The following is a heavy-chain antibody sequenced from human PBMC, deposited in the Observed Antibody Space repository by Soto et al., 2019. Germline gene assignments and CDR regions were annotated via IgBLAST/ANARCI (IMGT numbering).Heavy chain of an antibody. Sequence: GESLKISCKGSGYSFTSYWISWVRQMPGKGLEWMGRIDPSDSYTNYSPSFQGHVTISADKSISTAYLQWSNLKASDTAMYYCARHITYGSGSYYYYYYGMDVWGQGTTVTVSS. J-gene: IGHJ6*02. CDR2: IDPSDSYT. D-gene: IGHD3-10*01. V-gene: IGHV5-10-1*01. CDR3: ARHITYGSGSYYYYYYGMDV. CDR1: GYSFTSYW.